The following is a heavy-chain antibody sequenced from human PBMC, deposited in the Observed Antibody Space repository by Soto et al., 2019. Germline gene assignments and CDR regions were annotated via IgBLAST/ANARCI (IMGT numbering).Heavy chain of an antibody. CDR3: AKIPGGLIVRGVIPVYFDY. CDR1: GFALSSYA. CDR2: VIGSGGST. J-gene: IGHJ4*02. D-gene: IGHD3-10*01. V-gene: IGHV3-23*01. Sequence: EVQLLESGGGLVQPGGSLRLSCAASGFALSSYAMSWVRQAPVKELVWVAAVIGSGGSTYYADSVKGRFTISRDNSKNPLYRQINSLRADDTVVYYCAKIPGGLIVRGVIPVYFDYCGQGTLVTVSS.